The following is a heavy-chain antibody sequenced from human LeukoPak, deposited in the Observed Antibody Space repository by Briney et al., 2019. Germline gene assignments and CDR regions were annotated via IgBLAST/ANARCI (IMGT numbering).Heavy chain of an antibody. CDR2: INHSGST. CDR1: GGSFSGYY. D-gene: IGHD3-22*01. CDR3: ARGNKGHYYDSSGYYQDYYYYYGMDV. J-gene: IGHJ6*02. V-gene: IGHV4-34*01. Sequence: SETLSLTCAVYGGSFSGYYWSWLRQPPGKGLEWLGEINHSGSTNYNPSLKSRVTISVDTSKNQFSLKLSSVTAADTAVYYCARGNKGHYYDSSGYYQDYYYYYGMDVWGQGTTVTVSS.